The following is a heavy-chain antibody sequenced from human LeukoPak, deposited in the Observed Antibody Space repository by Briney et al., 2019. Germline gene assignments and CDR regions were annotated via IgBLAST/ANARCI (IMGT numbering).Heavy chain of an antibody. CDR2: VSGSGGST. Sequence: SGGSLRLSCAASGFTFSSYAMSWVRQAPGKGLEWVSGVSGSGGSTYYADSVKGRFTISRDNSKNTLYLQMNSLRAEDTAVYYCAKDLDIVAPITRNLGQGTLVTVSS. J-gene: IGHJ4*02. CDR1: GFTFSSYA. V-gene: IGHV3-23*01. CDR3: AKDLDIVAPITRN. D-gene: IGHD5-12*01.